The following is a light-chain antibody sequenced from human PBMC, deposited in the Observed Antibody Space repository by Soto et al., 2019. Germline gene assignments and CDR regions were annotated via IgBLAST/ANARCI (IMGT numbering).Light chain of an antibody. CDR2: DAS. V-gene: IGKV3-11*01. CDR1: QSVSSY. J-gene: IGKJ5*01. CDR3: QQRHMWPIT. Sequence: EIVLTQSPATLSLSPGGRATPSCWASQSVSSYLAWYQQKPGQAPRLLIYDASNRATGIPARFSGSGSGTDFTLTISSLEPEDFAVYYCQQRHMWPITFGQGTRLEIK.